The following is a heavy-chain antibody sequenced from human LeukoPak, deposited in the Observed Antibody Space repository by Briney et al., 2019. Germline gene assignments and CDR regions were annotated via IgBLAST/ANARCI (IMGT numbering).Heavy chain of an antibody. CDR3: ARDLQSSGWYAGNWFDP. V-gene: IGHV3-48*03. D-gene: IGHD6-19*01. CDR2: ISSSGSTI. CDR1: GFTFSSYE. J-gene: IGHJ5*02. Sequence: GGSLRLSCAASGFTFSSYEMNWVRQAPGKGLEWVSYISSSGSTIYYADSVKGRFTISRDNAKNSLYLQMNSLRAEDTAVYYCARDLQSSGWYAGNWFDPWGQGTLVTVSS.